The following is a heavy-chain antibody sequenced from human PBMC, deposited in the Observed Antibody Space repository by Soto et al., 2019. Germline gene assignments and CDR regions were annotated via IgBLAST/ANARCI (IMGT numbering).Heavy chain of an antibody. D-gene: IGHD4-17*01. J-gene: IGHJ1*01. CDR1: GYTFTSYG. V-gene: IGHV1-18*01. CDR3: ARASTTVTTSRYFQH. CDR2: ISGYNGNT. Sequence: QVQLVQSGAEVKKPGASVKVSCKASGYTFTSYGIIWVRQAPGQGLEWMGWISGYNGNTNYAQKLQGRVTITTDTSTSTAYMELRSLRSDDTAVYYCARASTTVTTSRYFQHWGQGTLVTVSS.